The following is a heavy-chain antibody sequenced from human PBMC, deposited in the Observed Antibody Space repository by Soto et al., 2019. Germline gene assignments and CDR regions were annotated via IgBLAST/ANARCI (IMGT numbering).Heavy chain of an antibody. D-gene: IGHD3-3*01. CDR2: IYWDDDK. V-gene: IGHV2-5*02. CDR1: GFSLSTSGVG. CDR3: AHAYYDFWSGYYNWFDP. J-gene: IGHJ5*02. Sequence: SGPTLVNPTHTLTLTCTFSGFSLSTSGVGVGWIRQPPGKALEWLALIYWDDDKRYSPSLKSRLTITKDTSKNQVVLTMTNMDPVDTATYYCAHAYYDFWSGYYNWFDPWGQGTLVTVSS.